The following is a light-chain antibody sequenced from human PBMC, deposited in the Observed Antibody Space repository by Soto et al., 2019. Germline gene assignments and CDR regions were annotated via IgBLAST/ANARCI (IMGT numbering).Light chain of an antibody. V-gene: IGLV2-8*01. J-gene: IGLJ2*01. Sequence: QSALTQPPSASGSPGQSVTISCTGTSSDVGGYNYVSWYQQHPGKAPKLMICDVSKRPSGVPDRFSGSKSGNTASLTVSGLQAEDEADYYCSSYAGSNNVVFGGGTQLTVL. CDR3: SSYAGSNNVV. CDR2: DVS. CDR1: SSDVGGYNY.